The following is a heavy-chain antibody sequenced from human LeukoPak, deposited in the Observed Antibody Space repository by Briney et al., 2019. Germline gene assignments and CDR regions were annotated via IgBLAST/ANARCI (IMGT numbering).Heavy chain of an antibody. D-gene: IGHD1-26*01. CDR1: GGSISSYY. Sequence: SETLSLTSTVSGGSISSYYWSCIRQPPGKGLEWIGYIYYSGSTNYNPSLKSRVTISVDTSKNQFSLKLSSVTAADTAVYYCARVLGGSYPVDYWGQGTLVTVSS. CDR2: IYYSGST. J-gene: IGHJ4*02. CDR3: ARVLGGSYPVDY. V-gene: IGHV4-59*01.